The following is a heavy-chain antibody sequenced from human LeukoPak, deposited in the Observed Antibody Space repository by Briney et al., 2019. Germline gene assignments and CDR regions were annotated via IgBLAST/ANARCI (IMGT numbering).Heavy chain of an antibody. Sequence: ASVKVSCKASGYTFTSYAMNWVRQAPGQGLEWMGWINTNTGNPTYAQGFTGRFVFSLDTSVSTAYLQISSLKAEDTAVYYCARVDSSSWWSEPEYNWFAPWGQGTLVTVSS. CDR2: INTNTGNP. CDR3: ARVDSSSWWSEPEYNWFAP. CDR1: GYTFTSYA. D-gene: IGHD6-13*01. J-gene: IGHJ5*02. V-gene: IGHV7-4-1*02.